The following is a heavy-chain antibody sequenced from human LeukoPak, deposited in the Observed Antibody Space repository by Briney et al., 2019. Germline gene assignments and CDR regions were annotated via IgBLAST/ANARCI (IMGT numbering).Heavy chain of an antibody. CDR3: AKDHRSSGWPYYFDY. CDR2: ISGSGGST. J-gene: IGHJ4*02. Sequence: PGGSLRLSCVASGFTFSSYAMSWVRQAPGKGLECVSAISGSGGSTYYADSVKGRFTISRDNSKNTLYLQMNSLRAEDTAVYYCAKDHRSSGWPYYFDYWGQGTLVTVSS. V-gene: IGHV3-23*01. CDR1: GFTFSSYA. D-gene: IGHD6-19*01.